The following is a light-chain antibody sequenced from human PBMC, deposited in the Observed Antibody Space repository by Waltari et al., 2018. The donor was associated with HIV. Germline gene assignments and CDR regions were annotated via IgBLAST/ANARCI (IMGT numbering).Light chain of an antibody. CDR3: AAWDDSLSGRV. CDR2: RNN. Sequence: QSVLTQPPSASGTPGQRVTVPCSGSSSNIGSNYVYWYQQLQGTAPKLLITRNNQRPSGVPDRFSGSKSGTSASLAISVLRSDDEADYYCAAWDDSLSGRVFGGGTKLTFL. J-gene: IGLJ3*02. V-gene: IGLV1-47*01. CDR1: SSNIGSNY.